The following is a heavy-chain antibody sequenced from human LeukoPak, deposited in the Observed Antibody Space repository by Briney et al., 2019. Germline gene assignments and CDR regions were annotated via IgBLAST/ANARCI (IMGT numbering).Heavy chain of an antibody. D-gene: IGHD3-10*01. CDR3: VVSGSYYNEVGYFDY. J-gene: IGHJ4*02. Sequence: ASVKVSCKVSGYTLTELSMHWVRQAPGKGLEWMGGIIPIFGTANYAQKFQGRVTITADKSTSTAYMELSSLRSEDTAVYYCVVSGSYYNEVGYFDYWGQGTLVTVSS. V-gene: IGHV1-69*06. CDR2: IIPIFGTA. CDR1: GYTLTELS.